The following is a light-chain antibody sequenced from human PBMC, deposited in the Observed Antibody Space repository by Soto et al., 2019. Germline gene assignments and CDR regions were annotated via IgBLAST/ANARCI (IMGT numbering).Light chain of an antibody. J-gene: IGKJ2*01. CDR1: QSISSY. CDR3: QQSYSTPYT. CDR2: AAS. Sequence: DIQMTQSPSSLSASVGDRVTITCRASQSISSYLNWYQQKPGKAPTLLIYAASSLQRGVPSRFSGSGSGADFTRTISSLQPEDDATYYCQQSYSTPYTFGEGTELEIK. V-gene: IGKV1-39*01.